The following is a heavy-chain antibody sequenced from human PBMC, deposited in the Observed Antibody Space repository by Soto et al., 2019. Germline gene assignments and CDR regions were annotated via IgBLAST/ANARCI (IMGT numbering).Heavy chain of an antibody. Sequence: ASVKVSCKASGYTFTGYYMHWVRQAPGQGLEWMGWINPNSGGTNYAQKFQGWVTMTRDTSISTAYMELSRLRSDDTAVYYCARGYDFWSGYSGAMWFDPWGQGTRVTVSS. CDR3: ARGYDFWSGYSGAMWFDP. D-gene: IGHD3-3*01. J-gene: IGHJ5*02. CDR2: INPNSGGT. CDR1: GYTFTGYY. V-gene: IGHV1-2*04.